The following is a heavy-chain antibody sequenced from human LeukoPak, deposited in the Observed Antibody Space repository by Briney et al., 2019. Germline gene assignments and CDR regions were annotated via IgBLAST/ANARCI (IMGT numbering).Heavy chain of an antibody. Sequence: GGSLRLSCAASGFTFSSYSMNWVRQAPGKGLEWVSSISSSSSYIYYADSVKGRFTISRDNAKNSLYLQMNSLRAEDTAVYYCARDLVSSSWFFYYFDYWGQGTLVTVSS. CDR1: GFTFSSYS. J-gene: IGHJ4*02. CDR2: ISSSSSYI. CDR3: ARDLVSSSWFFYYFDY. V-gene: IGHV3-21*01. D-gene: IGHD6-13*01.